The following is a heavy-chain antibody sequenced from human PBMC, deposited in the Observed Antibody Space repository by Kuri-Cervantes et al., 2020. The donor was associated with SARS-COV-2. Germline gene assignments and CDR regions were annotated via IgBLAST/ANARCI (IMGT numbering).Heavy chain of an antibody. J-gene: IGHJ6*02. CDR3: ARDIKYQLLYPGWGMDV. CDR2: ISYDGSNK. V-gene: IGHV3-30-3*01. Sequence: GESLKISCAASGFTFSRYAMHWVRQAPGKGLEWVAVISYDGSNKDYTASEKGRFTISRDNSQNTLYLQMKSLRTEDTALYYCARDIKYQLLYPGWGMDVWGQGTTVTVSS. CDR1: GFTFSRYA. D-gene: IGHD2-2*02.